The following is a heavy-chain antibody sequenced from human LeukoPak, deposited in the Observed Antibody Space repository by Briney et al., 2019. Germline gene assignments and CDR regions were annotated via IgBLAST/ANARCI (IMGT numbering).Heavy chain of an antibody. Sequence: SGGSLRLSCAASGFTFDDYAMHWVRQAPGKGLEWVSGISWNSGSIGYADSVKGRFTISRDNAKNSLYLQMNSLRAEDTALYYCARDQQLVWGDFDYWGQGTLVTVSS. D-gene: IGHD6-13*01. CDR1: GFTFDDYA. CDR2: ISWNSGSI. V-gene: IGHV3-9*01. J-gene: IGHJ4*02. CDR3: ARDQQLVWGDFDY.